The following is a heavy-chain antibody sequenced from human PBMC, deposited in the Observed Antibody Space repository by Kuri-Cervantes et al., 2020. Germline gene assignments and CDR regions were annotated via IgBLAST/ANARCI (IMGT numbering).Heavy chain of an antibody. CDR3: ATGPTSYVWGSYRYGWFDP. D-gene: IGHD3-16*02. CDR1: GYTLTELS. CDR2: FDPEDGET. J-gene: IGHJ5*02. V-gene: IGHV1-24*01. Sequence: ASVKVSCKVSGYTLTELSTHWVRQAPGKGLEWMGGFDPEDGETIYAQKFQGRVTMTEDTSTDTAYMELSSLRSEDTAVYYCATGPTSYVWGSYRYGWFDPWGQGTLVTVSS.